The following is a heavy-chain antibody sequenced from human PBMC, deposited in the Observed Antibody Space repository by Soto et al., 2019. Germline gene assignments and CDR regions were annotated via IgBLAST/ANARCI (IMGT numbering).Heavy chain of an antibody. D-gene: IGHD6-13*01. CDR3: ARHSSSWSFDY. CDR2: INAGNGNT. Sequence: ASVKVSCKASGYTFSSYAIHWVRQAPGQGLEWMGWINAGNGNTKYSQKFQGRVTITRDTSASTAYMKLSSLRSEDTAVYYCARHSSSWSFDYWAQGTLVTVSS. J-gene: IGHJ4*02. V-gene: IGHV1-3*01. CDR1: GYTFSSYA.